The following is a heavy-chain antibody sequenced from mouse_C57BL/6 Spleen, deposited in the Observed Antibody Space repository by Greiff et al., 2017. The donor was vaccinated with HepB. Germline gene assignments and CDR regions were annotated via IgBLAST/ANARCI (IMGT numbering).Heavy chain of an antibody. J-gene: IGHJ2*01. CDR2: IYPGDGDT. V-gene: IGHV1-82*01. Sequence: VQLQQSGPELVKPGASVKISCKASGYAFSSSWMNWVKQRPGKGLEWIGRIYPGDGDTNYNGKFKGKAKLTADKSSSTAYMQLSSLTSEDSAVYFSARWGERPKKNYWGQGTTLTVSS. D-gene: IGHD2-12*01. CDR3: ARWGERPKKNY. CDR1: GYAFSSSW.